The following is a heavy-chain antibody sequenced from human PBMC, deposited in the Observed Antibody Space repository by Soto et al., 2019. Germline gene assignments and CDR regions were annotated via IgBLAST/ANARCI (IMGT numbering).Heavy chain of an antibody. D-gene: IGHD3-22*01. CDR3: ARPIGYYYDSSGFHPFDY. Sequence: GESQKISCKGSGYSFTSYWSGWVRQMPGKGLEWMGIIYPGDSDTRYSPSFQGQVTISADKSISTAYLQWSSLKASDTAMYYCARPIGYYYDSSGFHPFDYWGQGTLVTVSS. CDR1: GYSFTSYW. CDR2: IYPGDSDT. J-gene: IGHJ4*02. V-gene: IGHV5-51*01.